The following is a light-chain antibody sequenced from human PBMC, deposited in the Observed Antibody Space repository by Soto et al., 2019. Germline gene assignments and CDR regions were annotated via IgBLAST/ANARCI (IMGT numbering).Light chain of an antibody. CDR1: KLGDKY. CDR2: QDT. Sequence: SYELTQPPSVSVYPGQTAIIICSGDKLGDKYVCWYQQKPGQSPVLVIYQDTKRPSGIPERFSGSNSGNTATLTISGTQTMDEADYYCQAWDNSTVVFGGGTKLTVL. J-gene: IGLJ2*01. CDR3: QAWDNSTVV. V-gene: IGLV3-1*01.